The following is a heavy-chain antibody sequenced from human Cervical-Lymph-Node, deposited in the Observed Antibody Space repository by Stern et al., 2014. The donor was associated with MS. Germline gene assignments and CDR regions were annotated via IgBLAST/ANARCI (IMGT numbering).Heavy chain of an antibody. Sequence: VQLMQSRAEVKKPGESLRISCEVSGYRFTNNWIGWVRQMPGKGLEWMGIIYPGDSETRFSPSFQGQVTILVDKSNTTTYLHWSSLKASDTAIYYCARRGHGYMGIDYWGQGTLVTVSS. V-gene: IGHV5-51*03. CDR3: ARRGHGYMGIDY. CDR2: IYPGDSET. J-gene: IGHJ4*02. D-gene: IGHD1-1*01. CDR1: GYRFTNNW.